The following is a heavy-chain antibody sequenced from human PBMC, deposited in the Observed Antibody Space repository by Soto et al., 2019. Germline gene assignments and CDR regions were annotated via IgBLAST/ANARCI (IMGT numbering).Heavy chain of an antibody. CDR2: ISGSGGST. CDR1: GFTFSSYA. J-gene: IGHJ4*02. V-gene: IGHV3-23*01. CDR3: ATRLYDILTGYYIGFDY. D-gene: IGHD3-9*01. Sequence: LRLSFAASGFTFSSYAMSWVRQAPGKGLEWVSAISGSGGSTYYADSVKGRFTISRDNSKNTLYLQMNSLRAEDTAVYYCATRLYDILTGYYIGFDYWGQGTLVTVSS.